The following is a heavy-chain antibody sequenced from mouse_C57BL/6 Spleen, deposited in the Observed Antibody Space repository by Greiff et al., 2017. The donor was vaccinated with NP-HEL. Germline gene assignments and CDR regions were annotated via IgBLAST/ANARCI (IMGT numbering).Heavy chain of an antibody. CDR1: GYTFTSYW. Sequence: QVQLQQPGAELVRPGSSVKLSCKASGYTFTSYWMDWVKQRPGQGLEWIGRIDPNSGGTKYNEKFKSKATLTVDKPSSTAYMQLSSLTSEDSAVYYCAREGVYYGNYWYYWGQGTTLTVSS. CDR3: AREGVYYGNYWYY. V-gene: IGHV1-72*01. CDR2: IDPNSGGT. J-gene: IGHJ2*01. D-gene: IGHD2-1*01.